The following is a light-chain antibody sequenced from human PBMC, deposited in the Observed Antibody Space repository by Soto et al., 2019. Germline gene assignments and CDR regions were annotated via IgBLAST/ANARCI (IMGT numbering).Light chain of an antibody. V-gene: IGLV2-14*01. CDR1: SSDVGGYNY. CDR2: EVS. J-gene: IGLJ3*02. Sequence: QSALTQPASVSGSPGQSITISCTGTSSDVGGYNYVSWYQVKPGKVPKLMIFEVSNRPSGVSNRFSGSKSGNTASLTIAGLQAEDEDDYYCSSYTSSSDLGAVLFGGGTKLTVL. CDR3: SSYTSSSDLGAVL.